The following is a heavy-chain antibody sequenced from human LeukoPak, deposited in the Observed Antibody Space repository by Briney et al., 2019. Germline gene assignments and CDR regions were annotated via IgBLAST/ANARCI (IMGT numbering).Heavy chain of an antibody. J-gene: IGHJ6*02. CDR3: TTDRVLGSGSYYYYGMDV. Sequence: GGSLRLSCAASGFTFSNAWMSWVRQAPGKGLEWVGRIKSKTDGGTTDYAAPVKGRFTISRDDSKNTLYLQMSSLKTEDTAVYYCTTDRVLGSGSYYYYGMDVWGQGTTVTVSS. D-gene: IGHD3-10*01. CDR1: GFTFSNAW. V-gene: IGHV3-15*01. CDR2: IKSKTDGGTT.